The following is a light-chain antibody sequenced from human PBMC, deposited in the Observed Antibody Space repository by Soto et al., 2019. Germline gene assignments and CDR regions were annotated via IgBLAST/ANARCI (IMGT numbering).Light chain of an antibody. Sequence: DIVMTQSPDSLAVSLGERATINCKSSQSVLYSSNNKNHLAWYQQKPGQPPKLLISWASTRECGVPDRFSGSGSGTDFTLTISSLQAEDVAVYYCQQYYASPPRTLGQGTKVEIK. CDR1: QSVLYSSNNKNH. J-gene: IGKJ1*01. CDR2: WAS. V-gene: IGKV4-1*01. CDR3: QQYYASPPRT.